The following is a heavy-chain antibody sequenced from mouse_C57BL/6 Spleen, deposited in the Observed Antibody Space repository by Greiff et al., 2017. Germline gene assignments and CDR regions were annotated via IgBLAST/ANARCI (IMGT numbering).Heavy chain of an antibody. J-gene: IGHJ3*01. CDR2: ISSGGDYI. CDR1: GFTFSSYA. D-gene: IGHD2-5*01. CDR3: TREVYYSNPTSFAY. Sequence: DVQLVESGEGLVKPGGSLKLSCAASGFTFSSYAMSWVRQTPEKRLEWVAYISSGGDYIYYADTVKGRYTISRDNARNTLYLQMSSLKSEDTAMYYCTREVYYSNPTSFAYWGQGTLVTVSA. V-gene: IGHV5-9-1*02.